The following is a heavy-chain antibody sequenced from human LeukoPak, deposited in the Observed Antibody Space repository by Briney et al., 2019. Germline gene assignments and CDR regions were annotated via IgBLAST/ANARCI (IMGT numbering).Heavy chain of an antibody. CDR1: GFTFSNAW. V-gene: IGHV3-15*01. Sequence: GGSLRLSCAASGFTFSNAWMSWVRQAPGKGLEWVGRIKSKTDGGTTDYAAPVKGRFTISRDDSKNTLFLQMDSLKIEDTSMYYCATGGGTYDYWGQGTLVTVSS. D-gene: IGHD3-16*01. CDR3: ATGGGTYDY. J-gene: IGHJ4*02. CDR2: IKSKTDGGTT.